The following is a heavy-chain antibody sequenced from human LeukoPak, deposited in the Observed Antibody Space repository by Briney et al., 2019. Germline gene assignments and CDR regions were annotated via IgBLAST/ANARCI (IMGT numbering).Heavy chain of an antibody. CDR1: GGSFSGYY. D-gene: IGHD6-13*01. V-gene: IGHV4-34*01. CDR2: INHSGST. CDR3: ARLGVAATNRNYYYYYMDV. J-gene: IGHJ6*03. Sequence: PSETLSLTCAVYGGSFSGYYWSWIRQPPGKGLEWIGEINHSGSTNYNPSLKSRVTISVDTSKNQFSLKLSSVTAADTAVYYCARLGVAATNRNYYYYYMDVWGKGTTVTISS.